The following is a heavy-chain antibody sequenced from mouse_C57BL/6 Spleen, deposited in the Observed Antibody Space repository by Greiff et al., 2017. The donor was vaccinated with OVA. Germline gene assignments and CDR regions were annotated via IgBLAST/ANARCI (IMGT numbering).Heavy chain of an antibody. D-gene: IGHD3-2*02. Sequence: QVQLQQSGAELVKPGASVKISCKASGYAFSSYWMNWVKQRPGKGLEWIGQIYPGDGDTNYNGKFKGKATLTADKSSSTAYMQLSSLTSEDSAVYFCARDSSAHYAMDYWGQGTSVTVSS. V-gene: IGHV1-80*01. CDR1: GYAFSSYW. J-gene: IGHJ4*01. CDR2: IYPGDGDT. CDR3: ARDSSAHYAMDY.